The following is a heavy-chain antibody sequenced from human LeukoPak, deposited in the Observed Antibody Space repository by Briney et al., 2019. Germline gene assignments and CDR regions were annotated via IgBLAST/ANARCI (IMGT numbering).Heavy chain of an antibody. CDR1: GGSFSGYY. D-gene: IGHD2-8*01. CDR3: AREGYCTNGVCYSSFDYYYYMDV. V-gene: IGHV4-34*01. CDR2: INHSGGT. J-gene: IGHJ6*03. Sequence: KPSETLSLTCAVYGGSFSGYYWSWIRQPPGKGLEWIGEINHSGGTNYNPSLKSRVTISVDTSKNQFSLKLSSVTAADTAVYYCAREGYCTNGVCYSSFDYYYYMDVWGKGTTVTVSS.